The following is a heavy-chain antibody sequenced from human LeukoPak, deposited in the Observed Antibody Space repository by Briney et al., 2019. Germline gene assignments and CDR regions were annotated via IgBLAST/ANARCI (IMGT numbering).Heavy chain of an antibody. CDR3: ARGGAVQGYS. CDR1: GGSFSGYY. Sequence: SETLSLTXAVYGGSFSGYYWSWIRQPPGKGLEWIGEINHSGSTNYNPSLKSRVTISVDTSKNQSSLTLSSLTAADTAVYSCARGGAVQGYSWGQGTLVTVSS. D-gene: IGHD3-16*02. V-gene: IGHV4-34*01. CDR2: INHSGST. J-gene: IGHJ4*02.